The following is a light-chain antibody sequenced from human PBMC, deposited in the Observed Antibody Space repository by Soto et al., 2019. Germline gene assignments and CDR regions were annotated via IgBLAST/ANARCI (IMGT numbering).Light chain of an antibody. J-gene: IGKJ1*01. Sequence: EIVLTQSPGTLSLSPGEGATLSCRASQSVASYCLAWYQQKPGQAPRLLIYGASGRATGIPDRFSGSGSGTDFTLTNSRLEPEDFAVYYCQQYGTSPQTFGQGTKVEIK. V-gene: IGKV3-20*01. CDR1: QSVASYC. CDR2: GAS. CDR3: QQYGTSPQT.